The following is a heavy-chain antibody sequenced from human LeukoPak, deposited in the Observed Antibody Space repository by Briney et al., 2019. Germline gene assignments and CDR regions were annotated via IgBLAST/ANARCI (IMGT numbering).Heavy chain of an antibody. Sequence: SETLSLTCTVSGGSISSYYWNWIRQPAGKGLEWIGHIYTSGSTNYNSSLKSRVPMSVDTFKHEFSVKLNSVIAADTAMYYCARGVYLGNGYYFDYWGQGTLVTVSS. V-gene: IGHV4-4*07. J-gene: IGHJ4*02. CDR2: IYTSGST. CDR1: GGSISSYY. D-gene: IGHD2-8*01. CDR3: ARGVYLGNGYYFDY.